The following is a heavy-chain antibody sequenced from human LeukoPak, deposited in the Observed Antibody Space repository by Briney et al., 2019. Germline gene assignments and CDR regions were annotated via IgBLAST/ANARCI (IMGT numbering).Heavy chain of an antibody. CDR3: VRHDGRSGGTMGALDS. CDR1: AGSISSSSHH. J-gene: IGHJ4*02. V-gene: IGHV4-39*01. CDR2: VYYGRTT. D-gene: IGHD4-23*01. Sequence: PSETLSLTCTVSAGSISSSSHHWGWIRQSPEKGLEWIGSVYYGRTTYYNPSLNSRVTIFVVTSKNQLSLQLNSVTAADTAVYYCVRHDGRSGGTMGALDSWGQGSLVTVSS.